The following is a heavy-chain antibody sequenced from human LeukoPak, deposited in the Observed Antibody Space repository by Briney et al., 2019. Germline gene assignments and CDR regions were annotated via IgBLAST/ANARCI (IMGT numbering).Heavy chain of an antibody. V-gene: IGHV3-66*02. J-gene: IGHJ4*02. Sequence: PGGSLRLSCAASGFTVSSNYMSWVRQAPGKGLGWVSVIYSGGSTYYADSVKGRFTISRDNSKNTLYLQMNSLRAEDTAVYYCARFSSNGVSEFAYWGQGTLATVPS. D-gene: IGHD2-8*01. CDR1: GFTVSSNY. CDR2: IYSGGST. CDR3: ARFSSNGVSEFAY.